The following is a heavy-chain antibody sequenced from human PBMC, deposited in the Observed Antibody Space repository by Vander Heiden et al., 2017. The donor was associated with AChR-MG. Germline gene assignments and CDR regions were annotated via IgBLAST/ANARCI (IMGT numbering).Heavy chain of an antibody. V-gene: IGHV4-59*01. Sequence: QVQLQESGPGLVKPSATLSLTCTVSGGSISSYYWSWIRQPPGKGLEWIGYMHYSGSTNYNPSLKTRVTISLDTSKNQFSLKLSSVTAADTAVYYCASSWVVGATVFDYWGQGTLVTVSS. CDR1: GGSISSYY. D-gene: IGHD1-26*01. CDR3: ASSWVVGATVFDY. CDR2: MHYSGST. J-gene: IGHJ4*02.